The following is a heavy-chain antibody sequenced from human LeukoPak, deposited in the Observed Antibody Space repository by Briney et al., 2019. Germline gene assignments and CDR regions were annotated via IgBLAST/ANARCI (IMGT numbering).Heavy chain of an antibody. CDR2: ISYDGSNK. D-gene: IGHD1-26*01. V-gene: IGHV3-30-3*01. CDR1: GFTFSSYA. J-gene: IGHJ4*02. Sequence: GSLRLSCAASGFTFSSYAMHWVRQAPGKGLEWVAVISYDGSNKYYAGSVKGRFTISRDNSKNTLYLQMNSLRAEDTAVYYCARGTMRLDSGRYFDYWGQGTLVTVSS. CDR3: ARGTMRLDSGRYFDY.